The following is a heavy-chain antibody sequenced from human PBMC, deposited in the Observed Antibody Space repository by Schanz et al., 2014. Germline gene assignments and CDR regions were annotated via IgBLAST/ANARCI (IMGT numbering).Heavy chain of an antibody. CDR1: TFTFSSDW. CDR3: ARIGGSVFDY. J-gene: IGHJ4*02. CDR2: IKEDGSVK. D-gene: IGHD3-10*01. V-gene: IGHV3-7*05. Sequence: EVHLVESGGGLVQPGGSLRLSCAASTFTFSSDWMSWVRQAPGKGLEWVANIKEDGSVKDYVDSVKGRFTISRDNAKNTLYLQMNSLRAEDTAVYYCARIGGSVFDYWAQGTLVTVSS.